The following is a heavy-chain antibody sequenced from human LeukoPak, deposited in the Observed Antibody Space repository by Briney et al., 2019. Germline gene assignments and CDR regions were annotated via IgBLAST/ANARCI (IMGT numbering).Heavy chain of an antibody. CDR2: IKQDGSEK. Sequence: GGSLRLSCAASGFTFSDYWMSWVRQAPGKGLEWVANIKQDGSEKYYVDSVKGRFTISRDNAKNSLYLQMNSLRAEDTAVYYCAKAYSSGWYYYYYYMDVWGKGTTVTISS. J-gene: IGHJ6*03. CDR1: GFTFSDYW. V-gene: IGHV3-7*01. CDR3: AKAYSSGWYYYYYYMDV. D-gene: IGHD6-19*01.